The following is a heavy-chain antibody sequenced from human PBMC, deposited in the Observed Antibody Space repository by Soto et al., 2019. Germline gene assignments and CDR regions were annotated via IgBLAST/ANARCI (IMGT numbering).Heavy chain of an antibody. CDR1: GFTFSSYA. CDR2: ISGSGGST. J-gene: IGHJ4*02. V-gene: IGHV3-23*01. Sequence: PGGSLRLSCAASGFTFSSYAMSWVRQAPGKGLEWVSAISGSGGSTYYADSVKGRFTISRDNSKNTLYLQMSSLRAEETAVYYCAKDPPGRVALPDPDYWGQGTLVTVSS. D-gene: IGHD1-26*01. CDR3: AKDPPGRVALPDPDY.